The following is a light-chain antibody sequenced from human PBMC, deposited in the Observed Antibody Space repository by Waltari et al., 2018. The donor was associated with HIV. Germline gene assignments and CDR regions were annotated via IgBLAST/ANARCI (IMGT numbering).Light chain of an antibody. CDR1: SSNIGAGYD. CDR2: DNT. CDR3: QSYDSSLSGYV. J-gene: IGLJ1*01. Sequence: QSVLTQPPSVSGAPGQRVTISCTGSSSNIGAGYDVNWYQQLPGTAPKLLIYDNTNRPSGVPDRISGSKSGTSASLAITGLQAEDEADYYCQSYDSSLSGYVFGTGTKVTVL. V-gene: IGLV1-40*01.